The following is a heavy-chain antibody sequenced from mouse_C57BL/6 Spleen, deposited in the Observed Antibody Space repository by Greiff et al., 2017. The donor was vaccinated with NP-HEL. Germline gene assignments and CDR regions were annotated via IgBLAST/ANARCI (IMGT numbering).Heavy chain of an antibody. CDR2: IDPETGGT. V-gene: IGHV1-15*01. CDR3: TRRGGPYYFDY. D-gene: IGHD1-1*02. Sequence: QVQLQQSGAELVRPGASVTLSCKASGYTFTDYEMHWVKQTPVHGLEWIGAIDPETGGTAYNQKFKGKAILTADKSASTAYTELRSLTSEDSAVYYCTRRGGPYYFDYWGQGTTLTVSS. CDR1: GYTFTDYE. J-gene: IGHJ2*01.